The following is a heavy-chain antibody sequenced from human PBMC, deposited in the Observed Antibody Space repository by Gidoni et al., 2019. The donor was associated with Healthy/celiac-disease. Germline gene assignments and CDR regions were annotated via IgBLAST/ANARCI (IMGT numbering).Heavy chain of an antibody. D-gene: IGHD2-8*01. CDR2: ISGSCGST. V-gene: IGHV3-23*01. CDR3: AKSGYCTNGVCYVHYYGMDV. CDR1: GFTFSSYA. J-gene: IGHJ6*02. Sequence: EVQLLESGGGLVQPGGSLRLSCAASGFTFSSYAMRWVRQAPGKGLEWVSAISGSCGSTYYADSVKGRFTISRDNSKNTLYLQMNSLRAEDTAVYYCAKSGYCTNGVCYVHYYGMDVWGQGTTVTVSS.